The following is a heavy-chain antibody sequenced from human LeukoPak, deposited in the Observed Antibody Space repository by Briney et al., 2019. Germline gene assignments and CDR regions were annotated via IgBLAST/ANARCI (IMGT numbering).Heavy chain of an antibody. Sequence: GGSLRLSCAASGFTFSGSAMHWVRQASGKGLEWVGRIRSKANSYATAYAASVKGRFTISRDDSKNTAYLQMNSLKTEDTAVYYCTSVGKNDYVWGSYRQFDYWGQGTLVTVSS. J-gene: IGHJ4*02. V-gene: IGHV3-73*01. D-gene: IGHD3-16*02. CDR3: TSVGKNDYVWGSYRQFDY. CDR2: IRSKANSYAT. CDR1: GFTFSGSA.